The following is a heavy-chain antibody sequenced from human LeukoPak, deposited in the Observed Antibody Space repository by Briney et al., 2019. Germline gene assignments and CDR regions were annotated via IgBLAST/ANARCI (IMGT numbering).Heavy chain of an antibody. CDR2: ISSSSSSI. J-gene: IGHJ6*02. CDR3: ARDLGYCSSTSCPKYGMDV. V-gene: IGHV3-21*01. Sequence: GGSLRLSCAASGFTFSSYSMNWVRQAPGKGLEWVSSISSSSSSIYYADSVKGRFTISRDNAKNSLYLQMNSLRAEDTAVYYCARDLGYCSSTSCPKYGMDVWGQGTTVTVSS. CDR1: GFTFSSYS. D-gene: IGHD2-2*01.